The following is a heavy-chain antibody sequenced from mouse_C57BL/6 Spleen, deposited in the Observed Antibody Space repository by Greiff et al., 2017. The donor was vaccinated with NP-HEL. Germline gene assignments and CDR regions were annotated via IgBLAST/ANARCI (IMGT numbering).Heavy chain of an antibody. J-gene: IGHJ2*01. V-gene: IGHV5-4*01. CDR3: ARAPYDYDGYYFDY. Sequence: EVQLVESGGGLVKPGGSLKLSCAASGFTFSSYAMSWVRQTPEKRLEWVATISDGGSYTYYPDNVKGRFTISRDNAKTNLYLQMSHLKSEDTAMYYCARAPYDYDGYYFDYWGQGTTLTVSS. CDR2: ISDGGSYT. CDR1: GFTFSSYA. D-gene: IGHD2-4*01.